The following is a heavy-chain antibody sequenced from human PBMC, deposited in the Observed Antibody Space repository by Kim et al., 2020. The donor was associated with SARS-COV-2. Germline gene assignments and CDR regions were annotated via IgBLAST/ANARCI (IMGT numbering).Heavy chain of an antibody. D-gene: IGHD6-6*01. CDR2: FDPEDGET. V-gene: IGHV1-24*01. J-gene: IGHJ6*02. Sequence: ASVKVSCKVSGYTLTELSMHWVRQAPGKGLEWMGGFDPEDGETIYAQKFQGRVTMTEDTSTDTAYMELSSLRSEDTAVYYCATDRPLASGYYYYGMDVWGQGTTVTVSS. CDR1: GYTLTELS. CDR3: ATDRPLASGYYYYGMDV.